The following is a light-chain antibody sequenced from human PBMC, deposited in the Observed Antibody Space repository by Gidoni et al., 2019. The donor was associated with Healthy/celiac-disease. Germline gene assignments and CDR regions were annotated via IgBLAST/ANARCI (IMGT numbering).Light chain of an antibody. CDR1: QSVSSS. Sequence: EIVLTQSPATLSLSPGERATLSCRASQSVSSSLAWYQQKPGQAPTRLIYDASNRATGIPARFSGSGSGTDVTLTISSLGPEDFAVYYCQQRGNWPGTFGQGTRLEIK. CDR3: QQRGNWPGT. V-gene: IGKV3-11*01. CDR2: DAS. J-gene: IGKJ5*01.